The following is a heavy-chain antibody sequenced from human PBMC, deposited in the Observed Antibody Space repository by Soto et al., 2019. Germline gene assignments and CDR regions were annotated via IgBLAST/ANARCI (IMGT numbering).Heavy chain of an antibody. CDR3: ARVGRAVRGVIISWFDP. CDR2: IYHSGST. V-gene: IGHV4-4*02. J-gene: IGHJ5*02. D-gene: IGHD3-10*01. CDR1: SGSISSSNW. Sequence: PSETLSLTCAVSSGSISSSNWWSWVRQPPGKGLEWIGEIYHSGSTNYNPSLKSRVTISVDKSKNQFSLKLSSVTAADTAVYYCARVGRAVRGVIISWFDPWGQGTLVTVSS.